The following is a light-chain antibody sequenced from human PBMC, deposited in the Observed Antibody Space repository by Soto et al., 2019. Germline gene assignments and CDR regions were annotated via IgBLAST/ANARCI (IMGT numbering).Light chain of an antibody. J-gene: IGLJ2*01. CDR3: ATWDDSLSGVV. V-gene: IGLV1-47*01. CDR2: KNS. Sequence: QSVLTQSPSASGTPGQRVTISCSGINSNIGSNYVHWYQQFPGTAPKVLIYKNSQRPSGVPDRFSGSKSGISASLAISGLGSEDEADYFCATWDDSLSGVVFGGGTKLTVL. CDR1: NSNIGSNY.